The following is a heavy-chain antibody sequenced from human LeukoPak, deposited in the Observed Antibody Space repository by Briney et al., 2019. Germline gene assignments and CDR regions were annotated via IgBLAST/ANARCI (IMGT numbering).Heavy chain of an antibody. J-gene: IGHJ4*02. CDR3: ARDRATMGVTDY. CDR2: IYYSGIT. CDR1: AGSISSSNYY. Sequence: SSETLSLTCTVSAGSISSSNYYWGWIRQPPGKGLEWIGSIYYSGITYYNPSLKSRVTISVDTSKNQFSLKLRSVTAADTAVYYCARDRATMGVTDYWGQGTLVTVSS. D-gene: IGHD4-23*01. V-gene: IGHV4-39*07.